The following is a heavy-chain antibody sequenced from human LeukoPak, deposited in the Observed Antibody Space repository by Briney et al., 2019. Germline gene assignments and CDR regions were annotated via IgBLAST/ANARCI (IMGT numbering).Heavy chain of an antibody. CDR2: IYYSGST. J-gene: IGHJ4*02. Sequence: PSETLSLTCTVSGGSISSYYWSWLRQPPGKGLEWIGYIYYSGSTNYNPSLKSRVTISVDTSKNQFSLQLSSVTAADTAVYYCARHTAIAAAGYFDYWGQGTLVTVSS. CDR1: GGSISSYY. V-gene: IGHV4-59*08. CDR3: ARHTAIAAAGYFDY. D-gene: IGHD6-13*01.